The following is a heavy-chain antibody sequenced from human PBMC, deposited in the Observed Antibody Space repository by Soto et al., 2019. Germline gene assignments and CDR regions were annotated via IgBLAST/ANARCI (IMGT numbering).Heavy chain of an antibody. V-gene: IGHV3-23*01. CDR1: GFTFSCYA. D-gene: IGHD4-17*01. Sequence: EVQLLESGGGLVQPGGSLRLSCAASGFTFSCYAMSWVRQAPGKGLEWVSAISGSGGSTYYADSVKGRFTISRDNSKNTLYLQMNSLRAEDTAVYYCAKLEPRPRTVTTFYYYYYGMDVWGQGTTVTVSS. J-gene: IGHJ6*02. CDR2: ISGSGGST. CDR3: AKLEPRPRTVTTFYYYYYGMDV.